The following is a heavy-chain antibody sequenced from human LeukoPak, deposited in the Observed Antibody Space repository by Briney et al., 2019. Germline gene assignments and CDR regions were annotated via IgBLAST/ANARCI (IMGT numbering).Heavy chain of an antibody. CDR3: AKDYSHLWFGELSH. J-gene: IGHJ4*02. V-gene: IGHV3-30*02. D-gene: IGHD3-10*01. Sequence: GGSLRLSCAASGFTFSSYGMHWVRQAPGKGLEWVAFIRYDGSNKYYADSVKGRFTISRDNSKNTLYLQMDSLRAEDTAVYYCAKDYSHLWFGELSHWGQGTLVTVSS. CDR1: GFTFSSYG. CDR2: IRYDGSNK.